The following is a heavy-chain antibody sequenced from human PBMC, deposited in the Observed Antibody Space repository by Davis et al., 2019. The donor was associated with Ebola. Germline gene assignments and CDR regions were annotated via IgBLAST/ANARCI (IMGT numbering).Heavy chain of an antibody. CDR3: ARDQPFGVVISFTFDY. Sequence: GESLKISCAASGFIVSNNYMSWVRQAPGKGLEWVSVIYSGGSTYYADSVKGRFTISRDNAKNSLYLQMNSLRAEDTAVYYCARDQPFGVVISFTFDYWGQGTLVTVSS. J-gene: IGHJ4*02. CDR2: IYSGGST. CDR1: GFIVSNNY. D-gene: IGHD3-3*01. V-gene: IGHV3-66*01.